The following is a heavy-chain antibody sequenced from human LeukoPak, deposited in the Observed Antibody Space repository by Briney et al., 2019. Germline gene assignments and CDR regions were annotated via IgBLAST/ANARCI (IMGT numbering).Heavy chain of an antibody. D-gene: IGHD3-10*01. V-gene: IGHV4-34*01. Sequence: SETLSLTCAVYGGSFSGYYWSWIRQPPGKGLEWIGEINHSGSTNYNPSLKSRVTISVDMSKNQFSLKLSSVTAADTAVYYCARGQGYYYGSGSHNLFDYWGQGTLVTVSS. CDR2: INHSGST. CDR3: ARGQGYYYGSGSHNLFDY. CDR1: GGSFSGYY. J-gene: IGHJ4*02.